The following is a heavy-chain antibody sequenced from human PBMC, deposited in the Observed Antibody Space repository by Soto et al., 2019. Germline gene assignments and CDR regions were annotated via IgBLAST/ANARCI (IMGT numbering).Heavy chain of an antibody. CDR1: GGTFSSYA. J-gene: IGHJ3*02. D-gene: IGHD3-22*01. Sequence: VQVSCKASGGTFSSYAISCVRQAPGQGLEWMGGIIPIFGTANYAQKFQGRVTITAHESTSTAYMELSSLRSEDTAVYYCARAPEDYDSSGYYFEDFDNWGQGKMVT. CDR3: ARAPEDYDSSGYYFEDFDN. V-gene: IGHV1-69*13. CDR2: IIPIFGTA.